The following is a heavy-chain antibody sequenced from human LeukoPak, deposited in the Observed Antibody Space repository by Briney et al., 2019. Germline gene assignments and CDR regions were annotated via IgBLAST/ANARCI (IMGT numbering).Heavy chain of an antibody. J-gene: IGHJ4*02. CDR1: GFTFSSYG. D-gene: IGHD3-10*01. CDR3: AKKSPGTYYAPPDY. CDR2: TSYDGSNI. V-gene: IGHV3-30*18. Sequence: GRSLRLSCAASGFTFSSYGMHWVRQAPGKGLEWVAVTSYDGSNIHYADSVKGRFTISRDNSKNTLYLQMNSLRAEDTAVYYCAKKSPGTYYAPPDYWGQGTLVTVS.